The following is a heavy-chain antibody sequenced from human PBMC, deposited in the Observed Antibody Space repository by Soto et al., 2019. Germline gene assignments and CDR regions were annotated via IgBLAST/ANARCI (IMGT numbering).Heavy chain of an antibody. CDR3: ARDPRETTYYLDY. J-gene: IGHJ4*02. CDR1: GFTFHSFT. V-gene: IGHV3-30-3*01. CDR2: ISYDGTNE. D-gene: IGHD1-1*01. Sequence: QVQLVESGGGVVQPGRSLRLSCAASGFTFHSFTMPWVRQSPGKGLEWVALISYDGTNEYYADSVKGRFTISRDNSKSTLYLQMNRLRTDDTALYYCARDPRETTYYLDYWGQGTLVTVSS.